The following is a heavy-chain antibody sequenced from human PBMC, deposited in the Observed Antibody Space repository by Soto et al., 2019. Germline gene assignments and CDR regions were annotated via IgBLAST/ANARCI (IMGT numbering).Heavy chain of an antibody. J-gene: IGHJ4*02. V-gene: IGHV3-53*01. D-gene: IGHD3-10*01. CDR2: IYSGGYT. CDR1: GFTVSNNY. Sequence: EVQLVESGGGLIQPGGSLRLSCAVSGFTVSNNYMSWVRQAPGKGLEGVSVIYSGGYTAYGDSVKGRFTISRDNSKNTLSPQRNARGPDDPAVFYCATQPGGGGYWGQGTLVTVSS. CDR3: ATQPGGGGY.